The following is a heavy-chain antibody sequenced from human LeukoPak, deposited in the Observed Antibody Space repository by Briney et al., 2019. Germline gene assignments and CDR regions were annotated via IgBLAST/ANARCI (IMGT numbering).Heavy chain of an antibody. CDR1: GGSISSGDYY. V-gene: IGHV4-30-4*01. CDR3: ARLYYDILTGYYSHFDY. CDR2: ISYSGST. J-gene: IGHJ4*02. Sequence: SQTLSLTCTVSGGSISSGDYYWSWIRQPPGKGLEWIGYISYSGSTYYSPSLKSRLTISVDTSKNQFSLKLSSVTAADTAVYYCARLYYDILTGYYSHFDYWGQGTLVTVSS. D-gene: IGHD3-9*01.